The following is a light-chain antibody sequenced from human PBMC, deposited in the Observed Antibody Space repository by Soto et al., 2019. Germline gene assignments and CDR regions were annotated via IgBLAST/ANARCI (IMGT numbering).Light chain of an antibody. CDR3: SSYAGSNTVV. CDR2: EVS. J-gene: IGLJ2*01. CDR1: SSDVGGYNY. V-gene: IGLV2-8*01. Sequence: QSVLSQPPSASGSPGQSVTISCTGTSSDVGGYNYVSWYQQHPGKAPKLMIYEVSKRPSGVPDRFSGSKSGNTASLTVSRLQADDDSDYYCSSYAGSNTVVFGEGTKLTVL.